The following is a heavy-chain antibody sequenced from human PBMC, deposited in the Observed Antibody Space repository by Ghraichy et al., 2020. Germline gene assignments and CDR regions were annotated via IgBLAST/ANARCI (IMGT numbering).Heavy chain of an antibody. CDR3: ARDLLDGVFGAFDI. V-gene: IGHV1-2*02. CDR2: INPNSGGT. CDR1: GYTFTGYY. J-gene: IGHJ3*02. Sequence: ASVKVSCKASGYTFTGYYMHWVRQAPGQGLEWMGWINPNSGGTNYAQKFQGRVTMTRDTSISTAYMELSRLRSDDTAVYYCARDLLDGVFGAFDIWGQGTMVTVSS. D-gene: IGHD3-16*02.